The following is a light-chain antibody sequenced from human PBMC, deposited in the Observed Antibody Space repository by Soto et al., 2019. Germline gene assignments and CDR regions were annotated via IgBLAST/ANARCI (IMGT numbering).Light chain of an antibody. V-gene: IGKV1-12*01. CDR2: GAS. CDR3: QQANSFPIT. J-gene: IGKJ5*01. CDR1: QDIRGW. Sequence: DIQMTQSPPSLSASVGDRVTIICRASQDIRGWLAWYQKKPGKGPKLLIHGASNLQSGVPSRFSGSGSGTEFTLTINNLQAEDFATYYCQQANSFPITFGQGTRLEIK.